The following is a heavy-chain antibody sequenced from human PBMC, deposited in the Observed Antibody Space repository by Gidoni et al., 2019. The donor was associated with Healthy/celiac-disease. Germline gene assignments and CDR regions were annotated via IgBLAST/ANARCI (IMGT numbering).Heavy chain of an antibody. V-gene: IGHV3-21*01. CDR3: ARGQTYDFWSGYSPPFDY. CDR1: GFTFSSYS. D-gene: IGHD3-3*01. Sequence: EVQLVESGGSLVKPGGSLRLSCAASGFTFSSYSMNWVRQAPGKGLEWVSSSSSSSSYIYYADSVKGRFTISRDNAKNSLYLQMNSLRAEDTAVYYCARGQTYDFWSGYSPPFDYWGQGTLVTVSS. CDR2: SSSSSSYI. J-gene: IGHJ4*02.